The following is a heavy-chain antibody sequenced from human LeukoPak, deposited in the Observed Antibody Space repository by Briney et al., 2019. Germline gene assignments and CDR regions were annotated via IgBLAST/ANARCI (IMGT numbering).Heavy chain of an antibody. J-gene: IGHJ4*02. CDR2: IRSSSTV. D-gene: IGHD4-17*01. Sequence: PGGSLRLSCAASGFTFTTYSMNWVRQAPGKGLEWVSYIRSSSTVNYADSVKGRFTISKDNAKNSRYLQMNGLRAEDTGVYYCARERYGDYVYDYWGQGTLVTVSS. CDR3: ARERYGDYVYDY. CDR1: GFTFTTYS. V-gene: IGHV3-48*01.